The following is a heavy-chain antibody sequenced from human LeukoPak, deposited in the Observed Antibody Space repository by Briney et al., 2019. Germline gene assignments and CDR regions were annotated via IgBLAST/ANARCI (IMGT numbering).Heavy chain of an antibody. V-gene: IGHV3-23*01. CDR2: VSGRGGST. D-gene: IGHD2-15*01. Sequence: GGSLRLSCAASGFTFSSYAMSWVRQAPGKGLEWVSGVSGRGGSTYYTDSVKGRFTISRDNSNNTVYLQMNSLRADDTAVYYCAKDRASKDIVVMVPATGEFDYWGQGTLVTVSS. CDR3: AKDRASKDIVVMVPATGEFDY. CDR1: GFTFSSYA. J-gene: IGHJ4*02.